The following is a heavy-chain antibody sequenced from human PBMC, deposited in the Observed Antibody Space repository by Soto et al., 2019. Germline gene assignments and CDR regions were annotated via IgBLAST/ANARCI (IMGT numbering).Heavy chain of an antibody. D-gene: IGHD6-19*01. V-gene: IGHV3-48*02. CDR3: ARSDSGWYGWPFDY. CDR1: GFTFSSYS. J-gene: IGHJ4*02. CDR2: ISSSSSTI. Sequence: EVQLVESGGGLVQPGGSLRLSRAASGFTFSSYSMNWVRQAPGKGLEWVSYISSSSSTIYYADSVKGRFTISRDNAKNSLYLQMNSLRDEDTAVYYCARSDSGWYGWPFDYWGQGTLVTVSS.